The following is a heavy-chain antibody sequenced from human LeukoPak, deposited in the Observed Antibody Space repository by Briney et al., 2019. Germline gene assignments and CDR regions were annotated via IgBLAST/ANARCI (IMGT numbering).Heavy chain of an antibody. CDR3: ARGRPSYPYSSSTYYYMDV. D-gene: IGHD6-13*01. CDR1: GGTFSSYA. J-gene: IGHJ6*03. CDR2: IIPIFGTA. Sequence: SVNVSCKASGGTFSSYAISWVRQAPGQGLEWMGGIIPIFGTANYAQKFQGRVTITADESTSTAYMELSSLRSEDTAVYYCARGRPSYPYSSSTYYYMDVWGKGTTVTVSS. V-gene: IGHV1-69*13.